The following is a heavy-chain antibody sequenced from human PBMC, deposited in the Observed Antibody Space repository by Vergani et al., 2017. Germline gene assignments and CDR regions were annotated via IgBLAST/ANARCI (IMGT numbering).Heavy chain of an antibody. D-gene: IGHD6-19*01. Sequence: EVQLVESGGGLVQPGGSLRLSCAASGFTFSSYEMNWVRQAPGKGLEWVSYISSSGSTIYYADSVKGRFTISRDNAKNSLYLQMYSLRAEGTAVYFCARESSGWYKGGWFDPWGQGTLIAVSS. CDR3: ARESSGWYKGGWFDP. J-gene: IGHJ5*02. V-gene: IGHV3-48*03. CDR2: ISSSGSTI. CDR1: GFTFSSYE.